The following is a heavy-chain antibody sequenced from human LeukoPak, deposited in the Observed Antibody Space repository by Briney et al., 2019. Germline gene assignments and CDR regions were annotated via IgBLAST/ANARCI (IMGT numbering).Heavy chain of an antibody. J-gene: IGHJ5*02. CDR1: GFTFSSYG. CDR3: ASGIRRIVVPTAILAFLHP. D-gene: IGHD2-2*01. CDR2: ISYDGNND. Sequence: PGGSLRLSCAASGFTFSSYGMHWVRQAPGKGLEWVAVISYDGNNDYYADSVNARLTIYRDNPKNTLYLQMNNLRAEDTALYYCASGIRRIVVPTAILAFLHPWREGPVLTVSS. V-gene: IGHV3-30*03.